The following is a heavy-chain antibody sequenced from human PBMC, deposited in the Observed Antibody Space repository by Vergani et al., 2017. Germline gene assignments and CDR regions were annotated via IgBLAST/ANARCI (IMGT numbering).Heavy chain of an antibody. CDR2: IKNTGDSI. D-gene: IGHD5-24*01. CDR1: GFPFSSHA. V-gene: IGHV3-23*01. Sequence: EVQLLQSEGAVVQPGGSLRLSCVASGFPFSSHAMSGVRLGHGRGLEWVSSIKNTGDSIHYADSVKGRFTLSRDNSKNTLYLQMNSLRVEDTAVYYCGRGSDNYNWGQGTLVTVSS. J-gene: IGHJ4*02. CDR3: GRGSDNYN.